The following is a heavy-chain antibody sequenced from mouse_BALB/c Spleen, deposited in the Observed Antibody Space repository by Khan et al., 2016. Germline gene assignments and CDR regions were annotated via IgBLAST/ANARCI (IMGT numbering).Heavy chain of an antibody. J-gene: IGHJ4*01. CDR3: AREGIYSGNTMDQ. CDR2: INSNGGNT. CDR1: GFTFSHYG. Sequence: EVELVESGGGLVRPGGSLKLSCAASGFTFSHYGMSWVRQTPDKRLELVASINSNGGNTYYPDSVKGRFTISRDNAKNTLYLQMSSLKSENTAMYYCAREGIYSGNTMDQWGQGTSVTVSS. V-gene: IGHV5-6-3*01. D-gene: IGHD1-1*01.